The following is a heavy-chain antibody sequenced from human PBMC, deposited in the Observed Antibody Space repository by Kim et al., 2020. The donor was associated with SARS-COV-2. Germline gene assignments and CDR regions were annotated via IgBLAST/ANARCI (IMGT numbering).Heavy chain of an antibody. D-gene: IGHD3-22*01. V-gene: IGHV3-74*01. CDR3: ARAGAYDISGYYGFFHH. Sequence: SVKGRFTISRDNAKNTLYLQMNRLRPGDAAVYYCARAGAYDISGYYGFFHHWGQSALVTVSS. J-gene: IGHJ1*01.